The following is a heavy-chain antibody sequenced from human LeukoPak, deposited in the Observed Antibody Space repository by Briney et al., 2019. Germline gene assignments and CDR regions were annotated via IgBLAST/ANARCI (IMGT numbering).Heavy chain of an antibody. CDR1: GFTFDDYG. V-gene: IGHV3-20*04. Sequence: GGSLRLSCAASGFTFDDYGMTWVRQAPGKGLEWVSGINWNGGSTGYADSVKGRFTISRDNAKNSLYLQMNSLRAEDTALYYCARAGLYNWNYEGTTSFDFWGQGTLVTVSA. D-gene: IGHD1-7*01. CDR2: INWNGGST. J-gene: IGHJ4*02. CDR3: ARAGLYNWNYEGTTSFDF.